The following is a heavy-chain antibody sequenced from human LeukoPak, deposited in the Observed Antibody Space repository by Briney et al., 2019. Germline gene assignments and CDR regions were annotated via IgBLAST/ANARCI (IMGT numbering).Heavy chain of an antibody. V-gene: IGHV3-53*01. CDR1: GFTVTNNY. CDR2: IFSGGDT. Sequence: PGGSLRLSCAAAGFTVTNNYIHWVRQAPGKGLEWVSIIFSGGDTYYTDSVKGRFTISRDNSKNTMYLQMNSLRVEDTALYYCARGQIGVAGLDCWGQRTLVTVSS. CDR3: ARGQIGVAGLDC. J-gene: IGHJ4*02. D-gene: IGHD6-19*01.